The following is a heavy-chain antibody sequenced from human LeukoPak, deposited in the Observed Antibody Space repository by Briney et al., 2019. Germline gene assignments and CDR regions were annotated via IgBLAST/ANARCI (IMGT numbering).Heavy chain of an antibody. CDR3: ARFSSGCSTSSCYLTY. CDR1: GGSLSSHY. J-gene: IGHJ4*02. D-gene: IGHD2-2*01. Sequence: PSETLSLTCSVSGGSLSSHYWGWIRQPPGKGLELIGHIHDTGSTFYNPSLRGRVTISLDTSNNQFSLKLTPMTAADTAVYYCARFSSGCSTSSCYLTYWGQGTLVTVS. V-gene: IGHV4-59*11. CDR2: IHDTGST.